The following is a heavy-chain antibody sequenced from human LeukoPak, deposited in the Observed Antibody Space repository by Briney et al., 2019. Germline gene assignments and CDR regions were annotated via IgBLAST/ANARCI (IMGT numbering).Heavy chain of an antibody. CDR1: GFTFSSYA. Sequence: GGSLRLSCAASGFTFSSYAMSWVRQAPGKGLEWVSSISGSGGNTYYADSVKGRFTISRDNSKNTLYMQMNSLRAEDTAVYYCAKLGTHFDYWGQGTLVTVCS. J-gene: IGHJ4*02. CDR3: AKLGTHFDY. CDR2: ISGSGGNT. D-gene: IGHD4-23*01. V-gene: IGHV3-23*01.